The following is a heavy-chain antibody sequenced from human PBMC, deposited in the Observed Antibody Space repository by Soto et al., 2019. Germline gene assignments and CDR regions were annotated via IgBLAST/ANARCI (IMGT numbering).Heavy chain of an antibody. D-gene: IGHD2-2*01. J-gene: IGHJ5*02. V-gene: IGHV1-18*04. CDR2: INPYNSNT. CDR3: ARDSTGPSCLSTSCPRGGWFDP. Sequence: QAQLVQSGVEVRKPGASVKVSCKASGFTFTNFGISWVRQAPGQGLEWMGWINPYNSNTRYTQKLQGRVTMTADTSTSTASRELTSLSSDDTAMYYCARDSTGPSCLSTSCPRGGWFDPWGQGSLLIVSS. CDR1: GFTFTNFG.